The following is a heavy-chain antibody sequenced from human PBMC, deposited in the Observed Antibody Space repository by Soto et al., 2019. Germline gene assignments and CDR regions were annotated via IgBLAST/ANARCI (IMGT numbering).Heavy chain of an antibody. V-gene: IGHV1-69*01. J-gene: IGHJ4*02. CDR3: ATHGLGVPSPPYFDN. Sequence: QLVQSGSEVKKPGSSVKVSCQASGGTFSGSVVTWVRQAPGQGLEWMGEFVPLFGTTKYARTFPGRLTITAEESTSTAYMELRTLKSDDTAVYYWATHGLGVPSPPYFDNWGQGTLVTVSS. CDR2: FVPLFGTT. CDR1: GGTFSGSV.